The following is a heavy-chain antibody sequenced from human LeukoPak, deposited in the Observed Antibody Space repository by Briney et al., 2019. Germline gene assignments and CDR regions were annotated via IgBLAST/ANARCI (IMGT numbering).Heavy chain of an antibody. CDR1: GGSFSGYY. J-gene: IGHJ4*02. CDR2: IYYSGST. Sequence: ASETLSLTCAVYGGSFSGYYWGWIRQPPGKGLEWIGSIYYSGSTYYNPSLKSRVTVSVDTSKNQFSLKLSSVTAADTAVYYCAREIGPRQLHLWGSAFDYWGQGTLVTVSS. D-gene: IGHD5-18*01. V-gene: IGHV4-34*01. CDR3: AREIGPRQLHLWGSAFDY.